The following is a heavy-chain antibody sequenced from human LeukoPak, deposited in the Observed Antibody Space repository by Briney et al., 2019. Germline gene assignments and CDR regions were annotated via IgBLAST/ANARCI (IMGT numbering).Heavy chain of an antibody. D-gene: IGHD5-18*01. CDR1: GGSFSGYY. J-gene: IGHJ4*02. CDR3: AGYVDTAMVFDY. Sequence: SETLSLNCAVYGGSFSGYYWSWIRQPPGQGLEWIGEINHSGSTNYNPSLKSRVTISVDTSKNQFSLKLSSVTSADTAVYYCAGYVDTAMVFDYWGQGTLVTVSS. CDR2: INHSGST. V-gene: IGHV4-34*01.